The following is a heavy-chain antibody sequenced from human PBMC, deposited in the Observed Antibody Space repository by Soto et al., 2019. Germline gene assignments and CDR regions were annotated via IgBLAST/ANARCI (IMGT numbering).Heavy chain of an antibody. J-gene: IGHJ5*02. CDR2: IYHSGST. CDR1: GGSISSGGYS. Sequence: SETLSLTCAVSGGSISSGGYSWSWIRQPPGKGLEWIGYIYHSGSTYYNPSLKSRVTISVDRSKNQFSLKLSSVTAADTAVYYCAAGGGLPRYPCGPGTPVTVSS. CDR3: AAGGGLPRYP. V-gene: IGHV4-30-2*01. D-gene: IGHD5-12*01.